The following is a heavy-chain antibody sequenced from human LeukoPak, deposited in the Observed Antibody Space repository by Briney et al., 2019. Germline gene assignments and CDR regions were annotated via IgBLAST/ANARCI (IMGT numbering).Heavy chain of an antibody. CDR1: GFTFSSYG. V-gene: IGHV3-21*04. CDR2: ISSSSGYI. Sequence: PGGSLRLSCAASGFTFSSYGMHWVRQAPGKGLEWVSSISSSSGYIYYADSVMGRFTISRDNAKNSLYLQMNSLRAEDTAIYYCAKDGERSRDPDYWGQGILVTVSS. J-gene: IGHJ4*02. D-gene: IGHD1-26*01. CDR3: AKDGERSRDPDY.